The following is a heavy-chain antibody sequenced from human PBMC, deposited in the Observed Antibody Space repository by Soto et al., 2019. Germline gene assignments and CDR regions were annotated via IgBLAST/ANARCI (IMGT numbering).Heavy chain of an antibody. J-gene: IGHJ2*01. CDR3: ARGGGEDIVVVPAAPHFDL. V-gene: IGHV1-46*01. Sequence: QVQLVQSGAEVKKPGASVKVSCKASGYTFTSYYMHWVRQAPGQGLEWMGIINPSGGSTSYAQKFKGRVTMTRDTSTSTVYMEMSSLRSEDTAVYYCARGGGEDIVVVPAAPHFDLWGRGTLVTVSS. CDR1: GYTFTSYY. D-gene: IGHD2-2*01. CDR2: INPSGGST.